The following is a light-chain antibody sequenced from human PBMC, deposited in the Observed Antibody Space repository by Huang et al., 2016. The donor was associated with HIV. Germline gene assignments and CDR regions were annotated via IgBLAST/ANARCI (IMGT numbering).Light chain of an antibody. Sequence: EIVMTQSPATLSVSPGERATLSCRASQSVSSNLAWYQQKPGQAPRLLIYAASTRATGIPARCSDSGSGTEFTLTISSLQSEDFAVYYCQQYNNWPRTFGQGTKVEIK. V-gene: IGKV3-15*01. J-gene: IGKJ1*01. CDR2: AAS. CDR3: QQYNNWPRT. CDR1: QSVSSN.